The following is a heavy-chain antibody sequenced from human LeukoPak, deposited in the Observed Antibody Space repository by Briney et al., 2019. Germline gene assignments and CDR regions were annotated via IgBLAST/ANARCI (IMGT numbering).Heavy chain of an antibody. CDR1: GFTFSDHY. V-gene: IGHV3-72*01. J-gene: IGHJ4*02. Sequence: GESLRLSCAASGFTFSDHYMDWVRQAPGKGLEWVGRTKNRANGYTTEYAASVKGRFTILTDDSKNSLYLQMNSLKTEDTAVYYCAIGDTGDFDSWGQGTLVTVAS. D-gene: IGHD4-17*01. CDR2: TKNRANGYTT. CDR3: AIGDTGDFDS.